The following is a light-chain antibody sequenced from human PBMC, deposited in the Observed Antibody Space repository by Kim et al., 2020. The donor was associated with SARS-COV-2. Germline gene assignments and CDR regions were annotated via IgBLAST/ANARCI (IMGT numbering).Light chain of an antibody. CDR3: QKANSFPLA. V-gene: IGKV1-12*01. J-gene: IGKJ4*01. CDR2: AAS. CDR1: QYIATW. Sequence: DIQMTQSPSFVSVSVGDRVTITCRASQYIATWLAWYQQKPGKAPKLLISAASSLQSGVPSRFSGSGSGTDFTLTISSLQPEDFATYFCQKANSFPLAFGGGTKVDIK.